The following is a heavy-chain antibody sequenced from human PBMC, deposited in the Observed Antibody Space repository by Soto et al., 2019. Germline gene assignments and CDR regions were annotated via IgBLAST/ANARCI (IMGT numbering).Heavy chain of an antibody. CDR1: GYSISSGYY. CDR3: AREAGGSYYLSGNWFDP. J-gene: IGHJ5*02. CDR2: IYYSGST. Sequence: ASETLSLTCAVSGYSISSGYYWSWIRQPPGKGLEWIGYIYYSGSTNYNPSLKSRVTISVDTSKNQFSLKLSSVTAADTAVYYCAREAGGSYYLSGNWFDPWGQGTLVTVSS. V-gene: IGHV4-61*01. D-gene: IGHD1-26*01.